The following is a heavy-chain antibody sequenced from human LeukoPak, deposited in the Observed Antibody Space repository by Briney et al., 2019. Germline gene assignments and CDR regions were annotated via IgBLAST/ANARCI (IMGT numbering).Heavy chain of an antibody. CDR1: GFTYRLFD. CDR2: ISSGGDVI. Sequence: PGGSLRLSCAACGFTYRLFDMNWATQTPERGLEWIAFISSGGDVIKYADSVKDRFAISRDNAKKSLYLQMSSLRAEDTAFYYCASEFRSGYCGPGGQGTLVTVSS. J-gene: IGHJ1*01. V-gene: IGHV3-48*03. D-gene: IGHD3-3*01. CDR3: ASEFRSGYCGP.